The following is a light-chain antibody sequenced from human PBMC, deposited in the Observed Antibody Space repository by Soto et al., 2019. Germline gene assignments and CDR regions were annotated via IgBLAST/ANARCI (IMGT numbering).Light chain of an antibody. CDR1: QNINNK. Sequence: EIMMTQSPATLSVSPGERATLSCRASQNINNKIAWYQQKPGQAPRLLMSDAFNRATGIPARFSGSGSGTEFTLTISSLQSEDFAVYYCQQYNNSPLGFGGGTKVEIK. CDR3: QQYNNSPLG. V-gene: IGKV3-15*01. J-gene: IGKJ4*01. CDR2: DAF.